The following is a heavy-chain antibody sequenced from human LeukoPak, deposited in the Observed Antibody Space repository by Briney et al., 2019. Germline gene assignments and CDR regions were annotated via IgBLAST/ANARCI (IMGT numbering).Heavy chain of an antibody. Sequence: PGGSLRLSCAASGFTFSRYGMHWVRQAPGKGLEWVAVISYDGSNKYYADSVKGRITISRDNSKNTLYLQMNSLRAEDTAVYYCAKHPYYYDSSGYQTHFDYWGQGTLVTVSS. CDR1: GFTFSRYG. J-gene: IGHJ4*02. V-gene: IGHV3-30*18. CDR2: ISYDGSNK. CDR3: AKHPYYYDSSGYQTHFDY. D-gene: IGHD3-22*01.